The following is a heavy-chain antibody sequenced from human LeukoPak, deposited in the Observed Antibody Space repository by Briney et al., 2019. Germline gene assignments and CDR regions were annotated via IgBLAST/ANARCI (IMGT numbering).Heavy chain of an antibody. V-gene: IGHV3-9*01. CDR3: AEPKIAAAGYFDY. J-gene: IGHJ4*02. Sequence: GGSPRLSCAASGFTFDDYAMHWVRQAPGKGLEWVSGISWNSGSIGYADSVKGRFTISRDNAKNSLYLQMNSLRAEDTALYYCAEPKIAAAGYFDYWGQGTLVAVSS. CDR1: GFTFDDYA. CDR2: ISWNSGSI. D-gene: IGHD6-13*01.